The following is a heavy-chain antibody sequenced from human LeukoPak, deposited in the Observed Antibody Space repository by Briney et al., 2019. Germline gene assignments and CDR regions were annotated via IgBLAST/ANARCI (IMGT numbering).Heavy chain of an antibody. V-gene: IGHV1-2*02. CDR1: GYTFTGYY. J-gene: IGHJ4*02. CDR3: ARALRGYVPDFDY. D-gene: IGHD2-2*01. CDR2: INPNSSGT. Sequence: ASVKVSCKASGYTFTGYYMHWVRQAPGQGLEWMGWINPNSSGTNYAQKFQGRVTMTRDTYISTAYMELSRLRSDDTAVYYCARALRGYVPDFDYWGQGTLVTVSS.